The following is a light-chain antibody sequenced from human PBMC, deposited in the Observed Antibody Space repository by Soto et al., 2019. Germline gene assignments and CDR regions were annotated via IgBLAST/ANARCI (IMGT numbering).Light chain of an antibody. J-gene: IGKJ1*01. CDR1: QSVSSSY. V-gene: IGKV3-20*01. CDR3: QQYDNWPT. CDR2: AAS. Sequence: EIVLTQSPGTLSLSPGERASLSCRASQSVSSSYLAWYQQKPGQAPRLLIYAASSRATGIPDRFSGSGSGTDFTLTISRLESEDFAVYYCQQYDNWPTFGQGTKVDIK.